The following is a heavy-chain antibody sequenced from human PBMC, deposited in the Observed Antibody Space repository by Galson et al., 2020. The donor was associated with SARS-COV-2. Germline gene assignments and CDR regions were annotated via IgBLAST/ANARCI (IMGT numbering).Heavy chain of an antibody. V-gene: IGHV3-74*01. CDR1: GFTFRNSW. CDR2: INSDGSTT. D-gene: IGHD5-12*01. CDR3: ARLMTSPPYVDS. J-gene: IGHJ4*02. Sequence: GESLKISCAASGFTFRNSWMHWVRQAPGKGLVWVSRINSDGSTTNYADSVNGRFTISRDNSKNTLYLHMNSLSAEDTAIYYCARLMTSPPYVDSWGQGTLVTVSS.